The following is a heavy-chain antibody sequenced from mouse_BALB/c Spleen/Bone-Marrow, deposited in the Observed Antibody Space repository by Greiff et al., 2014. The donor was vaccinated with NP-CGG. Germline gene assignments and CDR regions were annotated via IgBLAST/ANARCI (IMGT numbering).Heavy chain of an antibody. D-gene: IGHD2-4*01. Sequence: VQLQQSGAELAKPGASVKMSCKASGYTFTSYWMHWVKQRPGQGLEWIGYINPSTGYTEYNQKFKDKATLTADKSSSTAYMQRSSRTSGDSAVYYCERSATMIFAYWGQGTLVTVSA. J-gene: IGHJ3*01. CDR1: GYTFTSYW. CDR3: ERSATMIFAY. CDR2: INPSTGYT. V-gene: IGHV1-7*01.